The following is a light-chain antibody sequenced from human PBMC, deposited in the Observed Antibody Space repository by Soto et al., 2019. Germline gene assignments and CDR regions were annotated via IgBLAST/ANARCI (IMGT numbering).Light chain of an antibody. CDR2: DVS. Sequence: QSALTQPASVSGSPGQSITISCTGTGSDVGGYKYVSWYQQHPGKAPKLMIYDVSIRASGVSNRFSGSKSGDTASLTISGLQAEDEADYYCSSYTTSSTVIFGGGTKVTVL. J-gene: IGLJ2*01. V-gene: IGLV2-14*01. CDR1: GSDVGGYKY. CDR3: SSYTTSSTVI.